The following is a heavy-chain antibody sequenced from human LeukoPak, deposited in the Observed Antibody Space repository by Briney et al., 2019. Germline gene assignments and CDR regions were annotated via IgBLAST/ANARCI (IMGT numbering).Heavy chain of an antibody. J-gene: IGHJ4*02. V-gene: IGHV3-30-3*01. CDR2: ISYDGSNK. Sequence: PGGSLRLSCAASGFTFSSYAMHWVRQAPGKGLEWVAVISYDGSNKYYADSVKGRFTISRDNSKNTLYLQMNSLRAEDAAVYYCARDSYDILTGYYQALDYWGQGTLVTVSS. CDR3: ARDSYDILTGYYQALDY. CDR1: GFTFSSYA. D-gene: IGHD3-9*01.